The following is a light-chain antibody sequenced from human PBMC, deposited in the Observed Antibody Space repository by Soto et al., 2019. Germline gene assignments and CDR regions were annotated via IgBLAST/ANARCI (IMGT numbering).Light chain of an antibody. V-gene: IGKV1-12*01. CDR3: QQAKSFPIT. J-gene: IGKJ5*01. CDR2: SAS. Sequence: DIQVTHSPPSMAASVGDRVTITCRASQDIGNWMTWYQQKPRKAPKLLIYSASTLVRGVPSRFSGSGSGTEFTLTISGLQPEDSLTYYCQQAKSFPITFGQGTRLEIK. CDR1: QDIGNW.